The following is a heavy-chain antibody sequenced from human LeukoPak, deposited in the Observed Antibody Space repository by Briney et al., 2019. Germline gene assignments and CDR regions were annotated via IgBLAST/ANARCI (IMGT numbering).Heavy chain of an antibody. V-gene: IGHV3-11*06. CDR3: ASSRGVATDDAFDV. D-gene: IGHD5-12*01. Sequence: GGSLRLSCAASGFTFSDYYMSWIRQAPGKGLEWVSSISSSSSYIYYADSVKGRFTISRDNAKNSLYLQMNSLRAEDTAVYYCASSRGVATDDAFDVWGQGTMVTVSS. CDR2: ISSSSSYI. CDR1: GFTFSDYY. J-gene: IGHJ3*01.